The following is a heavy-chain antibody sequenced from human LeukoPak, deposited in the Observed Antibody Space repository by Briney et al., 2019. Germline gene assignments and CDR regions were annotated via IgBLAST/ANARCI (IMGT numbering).Heavy chain of an antibody. CDR1: GFTFSSYE. J-gene: IGHJ5*02. CDR2: ISSSGSTI. CDR3: ARSSDSAIVTGYYPNWFDP. Sequence: GGSLRLSCAASGFTFSSYEMNWVRQAPGKGLEWVSYISSSGSTIYYADSVKGRFTISRDNAKNSLYLQMNSLRAEDTAVYYCARSSDSAIVTGYYPNWFDPWGQGTLVTVSS. D-gene: IGHD3-9*01. V-gene: IGHV3-48*03.